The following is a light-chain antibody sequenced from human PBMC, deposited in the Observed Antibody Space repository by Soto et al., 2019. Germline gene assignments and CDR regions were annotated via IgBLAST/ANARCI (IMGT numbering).Light chain of an antibody. V-gene: IGLV2-8*01. CDR3: SSYAGSNNFV. CDR1: SSDVGGYNS. CDR2: EVS. Sequence: QSALTPPPSASGSPGQSVTISCTGTSSDVGGYNSVSWYQQHPGKAPELMIYEVSKRPSGVPDRFSGSKSGNTASLTVSGLQADDEADYYCSSYAGSNNFVFGTGTKLTVL. J-gene: IGLJ1*01.